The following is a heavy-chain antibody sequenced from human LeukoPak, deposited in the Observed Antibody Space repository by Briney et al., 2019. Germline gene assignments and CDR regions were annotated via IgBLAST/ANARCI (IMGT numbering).Heavy chain of an antibody. D-gene: IGHD2-2*01. CDR3: ARGNVLGYCSSTSCLMYYFDY. CDR1: GYTFTGYY. J-gene: IGHJ4*02. V-gene: IGHV1-2*06. Sequence: WASVKVSCKASGYTFTGYYMHWVRQAPGQGLEWMGRINPNSGGTNYAQKFQGRVTMTRDTSISTAYMEPSSLRSEDTAVYYCARGNVLGYCSSTSCLMYYFDYWGQGTLVTVSS. CDR2: INPNSGGT.